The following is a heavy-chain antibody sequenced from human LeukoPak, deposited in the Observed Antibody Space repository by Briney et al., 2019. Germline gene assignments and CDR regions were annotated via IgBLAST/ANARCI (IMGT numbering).Heavy chain of an antibody. D-gene: IGHD3-3*01. V-gene: IGHV5-51*01. CDR3: ARLRREYDLLSGFSY. J-gene: IGHJ4*02. CDR1: GYSFSTHW. Sequence: GESLKISCEASGYSFSTHWIAWVRQMPGKGLEWMGLIYPADSDPRYSPSFQGQVTISADKSLSTAFLQWSSLTASDTAIYYCARLRREYDLLSGFSYWGQGTLVSVSS. CDR2: IYPADSDP.